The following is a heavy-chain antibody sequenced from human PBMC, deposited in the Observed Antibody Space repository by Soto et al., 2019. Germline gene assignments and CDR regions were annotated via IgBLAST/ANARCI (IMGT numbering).Heavy chain of an antibody. CDR1: GFRFDEYA. Sequence: EVHLVESGGGLVQPGRSLRLSCAASGFRFDEYAMHWVRQAPGKGLEWVSGITWNSGKAAYADSVKGRFTISRDNAKNSLYLQMNSLRTEDTAVYYCARELELVDGFDHWGQGSLVIVSP. CDR2: ITWNSGKA. CDR3: ARELELVDGFDH. J-gene: IGHJ4*02. V-gene: IGHV3-9*01. D-gene: IGHD2-8*02.